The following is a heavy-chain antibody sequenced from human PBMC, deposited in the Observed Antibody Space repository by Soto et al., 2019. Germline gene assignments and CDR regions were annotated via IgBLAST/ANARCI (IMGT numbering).Heavy chain of an antibody. CDR1: GFTFSNGW. J-gene: IGHJ4*02. Sequence: EVQLVESGGGLVKPGESLKLSCAVSGFTFSNGWMNWVRQAPGQGLEWVGLIKTRAEGGTADYAAPVKGRFTISRDDFDNTLYLQMNSLKNEDTAVYYCTTAPFDYWRQGTLVTVSS. CDR2: IKTRAEGGTA. V-gene: IGHV3-15*07. CDR3: TTAPFDY.